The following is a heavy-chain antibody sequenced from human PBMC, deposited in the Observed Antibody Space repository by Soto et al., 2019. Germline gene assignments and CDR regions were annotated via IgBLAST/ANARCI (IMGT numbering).Heavy chain of an antibody. D-gene: IGHD7-27*01. Sequence: PSQTLSLTCAISGDSVPSKSAAWHWIRQSPSRGLEWLGRTYYRSKWSSNYAVSVKSRITINPDTSKDQFSLQLRSVTPDDTAMYYCARTGDYLVDSWGQGTLVTVSS. CDR2: TYYRSKWSS. V-gene: IGHV6-1*01. CDR1: GDSVPSKSAA. J-gene: IGHJ5*01. CDR3: ARTGDYLVDS.